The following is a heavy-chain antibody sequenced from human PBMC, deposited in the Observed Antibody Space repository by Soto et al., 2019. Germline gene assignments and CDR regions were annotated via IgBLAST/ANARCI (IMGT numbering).Heavy chain of an antibody. J-gene: IGHJ4*02. CDR2: IIPILGIA. Sequence: SVKVSCKASGGTFSSYTISWVRQAPGQGLEWMGRIIPILGIANYAQKFQGRVTITADKSTSTAYMELSSLRSDDTAVYYCARDSSIEFGELLPIDYWGQGTLVTVSS. CDR1: GGTFSSYT. V-gene: IGHV1-69*04. CDR3: ARDSSIEFGELLPIDY. D-gene: IGHD3-10*01.